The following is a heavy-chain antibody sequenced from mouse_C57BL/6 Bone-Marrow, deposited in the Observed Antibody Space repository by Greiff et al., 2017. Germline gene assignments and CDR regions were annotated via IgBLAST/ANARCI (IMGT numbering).Heavy chain of an antibody. CDR2: IYPRDGST. D-gene: IGHD1-1*01. J-gene: IGHJ4*01. CDR3: ARGVVVYYYAMDY. V-gene: IGHV1-85*01. Sequence: QVQLQQSGPELVKPGASVKLSCKASGYTFTSYDINWVKQRPGQGLEWIGWIYPRDGSTKYNEKFKGKATLTVDTSSSTAYMELHSLTSEDAAVYCCARGVVVYYYAMDYWGQGTSGTASS. CDR1: GYTFTSYD.